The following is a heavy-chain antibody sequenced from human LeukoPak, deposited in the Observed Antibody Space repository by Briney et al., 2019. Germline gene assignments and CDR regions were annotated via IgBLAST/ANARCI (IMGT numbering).Heavy chain of an antibody. CDR1: GGSISSSNW. CDR2: INHSGST. Sequence: SGTLSLTCAVSGGSISSSNWWSWVRQPPGKGLEWIGEINHSGSTNYNPSLKSRVTISVDTSKNQFSLKLSSVTAADTAVYYCARRSLRWLKYYFDYWAREPWSPSPQ. J-gene: IGHJ4*02. CDR3: ARRSLRWLKYYFDY. D-gene: IGHD4-23*01. V-gene: IGHV4-4*02.